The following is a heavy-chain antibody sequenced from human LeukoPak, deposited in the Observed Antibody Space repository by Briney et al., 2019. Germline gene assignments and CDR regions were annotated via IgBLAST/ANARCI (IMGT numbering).Heavy chain of an antibody. D-gene: IGHD3-16*02. CDR1: GFTFSSYW. CDR2: IKQDGSEK. V-gene: IGHV3-7*01. CDR3: ARDVTPTYYDYVWGSYRLAEPLDY. J-gene: IGHJ4*02. Sequence: GGSLRPSCAASGFTFSSYWMSWVRQAPGKGLEWVANIKQDGSEKYYVDSVKGRFTISRDNAKNSLYLQMNSLRAEDTAVYHCARDVTPTYYDYVWGSYRLAEPLDYWGQGTLVTVSS.